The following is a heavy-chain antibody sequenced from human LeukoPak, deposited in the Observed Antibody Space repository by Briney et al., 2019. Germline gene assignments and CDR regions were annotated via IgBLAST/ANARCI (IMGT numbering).Heavy chain of an antibody. CDR1: GGTFSSYA. D-gene: IGHD3-22*01. Sequence: SVKVSCKASGGTFSSYAISWVRQAPGQGLEWMGGIIPIFGTANYAQKFQGRVTITADKSTSTAYMELSSLRSEDTAVYYCARSANHLNYDGTGYYYPDDAFDIWGQGTMVTVSS. CDR3: ARSANHLNYDGTGYYYPDDAFDI. V-gene: IGHV1-69*06. J-gene: IGHJ3*02. CDR2: IIPIFGTA.